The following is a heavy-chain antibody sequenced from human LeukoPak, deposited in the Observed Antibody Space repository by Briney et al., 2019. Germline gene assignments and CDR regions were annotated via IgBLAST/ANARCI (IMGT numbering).Heavy chain of an antibody. CDR2: IYYSGST. J-gene: IGHJ6*03. Sequence: PSETQSLTCTVSGGSISSSSYYWGWIRQPPGKGLEWIGSIYYSGSTYCNPSLKSRVTISVDTSKNQFSLKLSSVTAADTAVYYCARADYSSTWSHDYYYMDVWGKGTTVTVSS. CDR3: ARADYSSTWSHDYYYMDV. D-gene: IGHD6-13*01. CDR1: GGSISSSSYY. V-gene: IGHV4-39*07.